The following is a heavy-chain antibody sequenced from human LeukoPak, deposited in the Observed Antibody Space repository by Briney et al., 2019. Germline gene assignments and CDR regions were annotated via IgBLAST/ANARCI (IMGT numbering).Heavy chain of an antibody. J-gene: IGHJ5*02. V-gene: IGHV3-21*01. Sequence: GGSLRLSCAASGFTFSSYSMNRVRQAPGKGLEWVSSISSSSSYIYYADSVKGRFTISRDNAKNSLYLQMNSLRAEDTAVYYCAREISVGGAAAGNWFDPWGQGTLVTVSS. CDR2: ISSSSSYI. D-gene: IGHD6-13*01. CDR1: GFTFSSYS. CDR3: AREISVGGAAAGNWFDP.